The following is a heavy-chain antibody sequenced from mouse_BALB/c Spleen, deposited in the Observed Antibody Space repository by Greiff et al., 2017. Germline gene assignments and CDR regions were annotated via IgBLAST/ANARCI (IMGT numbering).Heavy chain of an antibody. CDR1: GFNIKDYY. D-gene: IGHD2-4*01. V-gene: IGHV14-1*02. Sequence: EVKLVESGAELVRPGALVKLSCKASGFNIKDYYMHWVKQRPEQGLEWIGWIDPENGNTIYDPKFQGKASITADTSSNTAYLQLSSLTSEDTAVYYCARYDYDPYYFDYWGQGTTLTVSS. CDR2: IDPENGNT. CDR3: ARYDYDPYYFDY. J-gene: IGHJ2*01.